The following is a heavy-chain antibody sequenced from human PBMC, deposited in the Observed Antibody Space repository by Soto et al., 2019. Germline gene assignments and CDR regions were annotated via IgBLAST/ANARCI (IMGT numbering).Heavy chain of an antibody. Sequence: SETLSLTCTVSGGSISSGGYYWSWIRQHPGKGLEWIGYIYYSGSTYYNPSLKSRVTISVDTSKNQFSLKLSSVTAADTAVYYCASEVVYAYYHSSGYYQHFDYWGQGTLVTVSS. V-gene: IGHV4-31*03. D-gene: IGHD3-22*01. J-gene: IGHJ4*02. CDR2: IYYSGST. CDR1: GGSISSGGYY. CDR3: ASEVVYAYYHSSGYYQHFDY.